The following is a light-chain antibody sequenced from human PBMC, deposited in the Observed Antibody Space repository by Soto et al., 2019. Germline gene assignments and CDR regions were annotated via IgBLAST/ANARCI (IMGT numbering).Light chain of an antibody. CDR1: SSDVGGYNY. Sequence: SVLTQPRSVSGSPGQSVAISCAGTSSDVGGYNYVSWYQQHPGKAPKLMIYDVTKRPSGVPDRFSGSKSGNTASLTISGLQAEDEADYYCNSYAGSYTLYVFGTGTKVTVL. CDR2: DVT. CDR3: NSYAGSYTLYV. J-gene: IGLJ1*01. V-gene: IGLV2-11*01.